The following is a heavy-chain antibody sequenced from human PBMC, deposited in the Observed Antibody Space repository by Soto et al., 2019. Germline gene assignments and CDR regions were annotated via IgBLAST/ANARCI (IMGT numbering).Heavy chain of an antibody. V-gene: IGHV3-48*02. CDR2: ISSSSSTI. CDR1: GFPFSGYY. Sequence: PGGSLRLSCAASGFPFSGYYMTWVRQAPGKGLEWVSYISSSSSTIFYADSVKGRFTISRDNAKNSLYLQMDSLRDEDTAVYYCTRSNDMDVWGQGTTVTVSS. J-gene: IGHJ6*02. D-gene: IGHD1-1*01. CDR3: TRSNDMDV.